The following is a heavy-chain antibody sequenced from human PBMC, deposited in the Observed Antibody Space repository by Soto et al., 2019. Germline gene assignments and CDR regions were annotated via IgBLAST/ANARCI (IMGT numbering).Heavy chain of an antibody. CDR1: GYAFTTYG. CDR2: ISAHNGNT. Sequence: QVHLVQSGAEVKKPGASVKVSCQGSGYAFTTYGITWVRQAPGQGLEWMGWISAHNGNTNYAQKLQGRVTVTRDIPTSTAYMELRSLRYDDTAVYYCARGRDGDYWGQGALVTVSS. D-gene: IGHD6-6*01. V-gene: IGHV1-18*01. CDR3: ARGRDGDY. J-gene: IGHJ4*02.